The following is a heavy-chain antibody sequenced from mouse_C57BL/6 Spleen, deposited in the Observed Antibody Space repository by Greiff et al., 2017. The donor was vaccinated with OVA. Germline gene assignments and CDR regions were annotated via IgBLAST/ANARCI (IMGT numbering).Heavy chain of an antibody. Sequence: EVQVVESGPELVKPGASVKIPCKASGYTFTDYNMDWVKQSHGKSLEWIGDINPNNGGTIYNQKFKGKATLTVDKSSSTAYMELRSLTSEDTAVYYCARRFYRAMDYWGQGTSVTVSS. J-gene: IGHJ4*01. CDR2: INPNNGGT. CDR1: GYTFTDYN. CDR3: ARRFYRAMDY. V-gene: IGHV1-18*01. D-gene: IGHD2-14*01.